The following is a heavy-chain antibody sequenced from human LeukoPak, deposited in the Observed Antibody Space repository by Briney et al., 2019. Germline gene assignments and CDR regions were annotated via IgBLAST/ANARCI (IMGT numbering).Heavy chain of an antibody. CDR2: ISYDGSNK. CDR3: ARDLIAAAGT. Sequence: GRSLRLSCAASGFTFSSYAMHWVRQAPGKGLEWVAVISYDGSNKYYADSVKGRFTISRDNSKNTLYLQMNSLRAEDTAVYYCARDLIAAAGTWGQGTLVTVSS. D-gene: IGHD6-13*01. V-gene: IGHV3-30-3*01. CDR1: GFTFSSYA. J-gene: IGHJ5*02.